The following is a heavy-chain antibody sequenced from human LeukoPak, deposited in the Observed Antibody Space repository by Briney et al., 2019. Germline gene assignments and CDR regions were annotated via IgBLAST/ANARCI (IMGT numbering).Heavy chain of an antibody. CDR2: IYHSGST. D-gene: IGHD2-2*02. Sequence: PSQTLSLTCTVSGGSISSGGYYWSWIRQPPGKGLEWIGYIYHSGSTYYNPSLKSRVTISVDTSKNQFSLKLSSVTAADTAVYYCARNIVDIVVVPAAIRTRDYYYYMDVWGKGTTVTVSS. V-gene: IGHV4-30-2*02. CDR3: ARNIVDIVVVPAAIRTRDYYYYMDV. CDR1: GGSISSGGYY. J-gene: IGHJ6*03.